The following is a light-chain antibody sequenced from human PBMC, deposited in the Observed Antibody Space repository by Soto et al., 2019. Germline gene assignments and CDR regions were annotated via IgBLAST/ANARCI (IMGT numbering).Light chain of an antibody. V-gene: IGKV3-20*01. J-gene: IGKJ5*01. CDR3: QHYDGSPSIT. CDR2: GTS. Sequence: DIVLTQSPDTLSLSPGERATLHCEASQIVLSDNLAWYQQKPGQTPRLLFYGTSTRATGIPDRFFASGLGPDFTLTIGPLEPEDFAVYYCQHYDGSPSITFGQGTRLEVK. CDR1: QIVLSDN.